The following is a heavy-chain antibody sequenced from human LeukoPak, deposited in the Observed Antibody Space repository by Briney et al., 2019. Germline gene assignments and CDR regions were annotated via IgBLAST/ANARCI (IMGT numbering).Heavy chain of an antibody. CDR1: GFTFSAYA. D-gene: IGHD4-17*01. Sequence: QAGGSLRLSCTASGFTFSAYAMMWVRQAPGKGPEWVSAIRGGGTSEFYADSVKGRFRISRDNSKDTLFLQMNSLRAEDTAVYYCARDPSGDYIGAFDMWGPGTMVTVSS. V-gene: IGHV3-23*01. CDR3: ARDPSGDYIGAFDM. J-gene: IGHJ3*02. CDR2: IRGGGTSE.